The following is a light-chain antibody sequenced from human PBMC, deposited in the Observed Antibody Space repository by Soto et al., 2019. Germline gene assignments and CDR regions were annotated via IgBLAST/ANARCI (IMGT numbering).Light chain of an antibody. V-gene: IGLV2-23*01. CDR1: SSDVGSYNL. CDR3: CSYAGSSTYV. Sequence: QPASVSGSPGQSITISCTGTSSDVGSYNLVSWYQQHPGKAPKLTIYEGSKRPSGVSNRFSGSKSGNTASLTISGLQAEDEADYYCCSYAGSSTYVFGTGTKLTVL. CDR2: EGS. J-gene: IGLJ1*01.